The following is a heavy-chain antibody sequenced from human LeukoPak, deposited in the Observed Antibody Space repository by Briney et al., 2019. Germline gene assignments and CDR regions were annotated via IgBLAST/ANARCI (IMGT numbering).Heavy chain of an antibody. Sequence: SETLSLTCIVSGGSISSYYWSWIRQPPGKGLEWIGHIYYSGSTNYNPSLKSRVTISVDTSKNQFSLKLNSVTAADTAVYYCASGYYGSSGYYYYFDYWGQGTLVTVSS. D-gene: IGHD3-22*01. CDR2: IYYSGST. J-gene: IGHJ4*02. V-gene: IGHV4-59*01. CDR3: ASGYYGSSGYYYYFDY. CDR1: GGSISSYY.